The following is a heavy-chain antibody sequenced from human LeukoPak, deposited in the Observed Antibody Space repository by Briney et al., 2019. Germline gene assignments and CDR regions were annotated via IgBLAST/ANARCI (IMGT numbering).Heavy chain of an antibody. V-gene: IGHV2-5*01. CDR3: ARESGYSSSWYGDWFDP. J-gene: IGHJ5*02. Sequence: SGPTLVKPTQTLTLTCTFSGFSLSTSGVGVGWIRQPPGKALEWLALIYWNDDKRYSPSLKGRLTINKDTSKNQVVLTMTNMDPVDTATYYCARESGYSSSWYGDWFDPWGQGTLVTVSS. D-gene: IGHD6-13*01. CDR2: IYWNDDK. CDR1: GFSLSTSGVG.